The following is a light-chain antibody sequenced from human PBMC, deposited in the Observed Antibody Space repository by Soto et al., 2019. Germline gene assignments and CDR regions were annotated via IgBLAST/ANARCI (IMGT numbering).Light chain of an antibody. V-gene: IGLV4-69*02. J-gene: IGLJ2*01. CDR3: QTWGTGIVV. CDR2: LDSDGIH. Sequence: QLVLTQSPSASASLGASVTLTCTLSSGHSTYAIAWHQQQPEKGPRYLMKLDSDGIHSKGDGIPDRFSGSSSGAERYLTISSLQSEDDADYYCQTWGTGIVVFGGGTKLTVL. CDR1: SGHSTYA.